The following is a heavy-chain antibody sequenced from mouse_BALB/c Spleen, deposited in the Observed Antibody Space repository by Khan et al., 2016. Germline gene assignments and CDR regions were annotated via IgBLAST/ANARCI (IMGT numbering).Heavy chain of an antibody. J-gene: IGHJ3*01. CDR2: IDPANGNT. CDR3: SRGRTRYGY. D-gene: IGHD2-13*01. Sequence: IQLVQSGAELVKPGPSVKLSCTASGFNIKDTYMHWVKQRPEQGMVWIGRIDPANGNTKYDPKFQGKATITADTSSNTAYLQLSSLTSEDTAAYYCSRGRTRYGYWGQGSRSTVSA. CDR1: GFNIKDTY. V-gene: IGHV14-3*02.